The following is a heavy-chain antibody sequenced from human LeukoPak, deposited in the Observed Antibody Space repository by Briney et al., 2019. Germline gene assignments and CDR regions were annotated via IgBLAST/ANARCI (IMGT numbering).Heavy chain of an antibody. CDR1: GFTFSNYW. Sequence: GGSLRLSCAASGFTFSNYWMHWVRQAPGKGLVWVSRINSDGINTSYADSVKGRFTISRDNAKNSLYLQMNSLRPEDTAVYYCARDPYSGSYGDYYYYYMDVWGKGTTVTISS. CDR3: ARDPYSGSYGDYYYYYMDV. D-gene: IGHD1-26*01. V-gene: IGHV3-74*01. J-gene: IGHJ6*03. CDR2: INSDGINT.